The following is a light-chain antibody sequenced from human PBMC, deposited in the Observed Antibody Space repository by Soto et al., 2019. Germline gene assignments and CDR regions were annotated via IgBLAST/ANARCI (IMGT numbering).Light chain of an antibody. CDR2: GAS. J-gene: IGKJ2*01. CDR3: QQYDNSPYI. V-gene: IGKV3-20*01. Sequence: EIVLTQTPGTLSLSPGERATLSCRSSQTVSSTYLAWYQHKPGQAPRLLIYGASSRATGIPDRFSGRGSGTDCTLTISRLEPEDFAVYYCQQYDNSPYIFGQGTKVDIK. CDR1: QTVSSTY.